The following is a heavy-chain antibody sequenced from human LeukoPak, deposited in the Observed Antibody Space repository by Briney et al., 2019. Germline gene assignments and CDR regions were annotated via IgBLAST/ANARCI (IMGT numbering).Heavy chain of an antibody. J-gene: IGHJ3*02. Sequence: PGGSLRLSCAASGFTSSSYGMHWVRQAPGKGLEWVAFIRYDGSNKYYADSVKGRFTISRDNSKNTLYLQMNSLRAEDTAVYYCAKVYVVVIAIGYFGRPDDAFDIWGQGTMVTVSS. CDR1: GFTSSSYG. V-gene: IGHV3-30*02. CDR3: AKVYVVVIAIGYFGRPDDAFDI. CDR2: IRYDGSNK. D-gene: IGHD2-21*01.